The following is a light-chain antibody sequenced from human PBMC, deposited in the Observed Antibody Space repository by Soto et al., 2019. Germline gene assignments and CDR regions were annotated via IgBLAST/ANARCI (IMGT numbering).Light chain of an antibody. CDR2: AAS. Sequence: EIVLTQSPGTLSLSPGERATLSCRASQSVRNNYLAWYQQRPGQAPRLLIYAASSRATGIPDRFSGSGSGTDFTLTISRLEPEDFAVYYCQQYGTSPRTLGQGTKVDTK. V-gene: IGKV3-20*01. J-gene: IGKJ1*01. CDR1: QSVRNNY. CDR3: QQYGTSPRT.